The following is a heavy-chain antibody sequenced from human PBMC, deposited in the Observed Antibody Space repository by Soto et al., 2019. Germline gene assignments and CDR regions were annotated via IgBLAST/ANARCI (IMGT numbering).Heavy chain of an antibody. CDR2: AYYSGST. CDR1: GGSISHYY. J-gene: IGHJ5*02. D-gene: IGHD2-8*01. CDR3: ARDRSTYGGGGTGEVKENWFDP. Sequence: SETLSLTCTVSGGSISHYYWSWIRQSPGKGLEWIGYAYYSGSTDYNPSLKSRVTMSVDTSKNQVSLKLNSVTTADTAVYYCARDRSTYGGGGTGEVKENWFDPWGPGTLVTVSS. V-gene: IGHV4-59*01.